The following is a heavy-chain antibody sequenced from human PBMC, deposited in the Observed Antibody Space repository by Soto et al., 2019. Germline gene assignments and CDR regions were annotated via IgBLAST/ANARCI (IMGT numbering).Heavy chain of an antibody. CDR1: GFTFSDYY. CDR2: ISSSGSTI. J-gene: IGHJ4*02. Sequence: GGSLRLSCAASGFTFSDYYMSWIRQAPGKGLEWVSYISSSGSTIYYADSVKGRFTISRDNAKNSLYLQMNSLRAEDTAVYYCAVSFYDFWSGYDLDYWGQGTLVTVSS. V-gene: IGHV3-11*01. CDR3: AVSFYDFWSGYDLDY. D-gene: IGHD3-3*01.